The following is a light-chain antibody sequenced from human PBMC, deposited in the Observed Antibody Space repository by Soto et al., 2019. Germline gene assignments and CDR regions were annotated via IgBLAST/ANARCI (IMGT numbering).Light chain of an antibody. CDR1: SRDVGGYDY. CDR2: EVS. J-gene: IGLJ2*01. Sequence: QSALTQPASVSGSPGQSITISCTGTSRDVGGYDYVSWYQHHPGKAPKLMIFEVSYRPSEISNRFSGSKSGNTASLTISGLQAEDEADYYCSSYTSSTTLVVFGGGTKLTVL. V-gene: IGLV2-14*01. CDR3: SSYTSSTTLVV.